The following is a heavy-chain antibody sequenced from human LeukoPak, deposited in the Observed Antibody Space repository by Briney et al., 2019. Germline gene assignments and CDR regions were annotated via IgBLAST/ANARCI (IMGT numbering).Heavy chain of an antibody. Sequence: SVKVSCKASGGTFSSYAISWVRQAPGQGLEWMGGIIPIFGTANYAQKFQGRVTITADESTSTAYMELSSLRSEDTAVYYCARPPDYYDSSGYQDNCAFDIWGQGTMVTVSS. D-gene: IGHD3-22*01. V-gene: IGHV1-69*01. CDR2: IIPIFGTA. CDR3: ARPPDYYDSSGYQDNCAFDI. J-gene: IGHJ3*02. CDR1: GGTFSSYA.